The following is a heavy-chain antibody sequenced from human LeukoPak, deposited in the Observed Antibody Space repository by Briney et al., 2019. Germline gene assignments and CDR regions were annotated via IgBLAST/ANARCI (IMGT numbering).Heavy chain of an antibody. CDR2: IKQDGSEK. D-gene: IGHD3-3*01. J-gene: IGHJ4*02. Sequence: GGSLRLSCAASGFTFSNYWMNWVRQAPGKGLKWVANIKQDGSEKYYVDSVKGRFTISRDNAKNSLYLQLNSLRVEDTAVYYCASQRFLDYWGQGTLVTVSS. CDR3: ASQRFLDY. CDR1: GFTFSNYW. V-gene: IGHV3-7*01.